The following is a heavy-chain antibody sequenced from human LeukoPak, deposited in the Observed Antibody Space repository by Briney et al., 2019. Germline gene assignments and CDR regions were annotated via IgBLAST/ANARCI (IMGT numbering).Heavy chain of an antibody. CDR2: FYPGGST. D-gene: IGHD6-13*01. CDR3: AKLHMGGGAPGTPYYFDY. CDR1: GFSVSNNY. J-gene: IGHJ4*02. Sequence: GGSLRLSCAAPGFSVSNNYMTWVRQAPGKGLEWVSVFYPGGSTFYAESVRGRFTISRDNSKNTLYLQMNTLRAEGTAVYYCAKLHMGGGAPGTPYYFDYWGQGTLVTVSS. V-gene: IGHV3-53*01.